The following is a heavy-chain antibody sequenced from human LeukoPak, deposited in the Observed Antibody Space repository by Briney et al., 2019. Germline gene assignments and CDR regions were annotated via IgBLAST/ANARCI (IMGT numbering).Heavy chain of an antibody. J-gene: IGHJ4*02. D-gene: IGHD6-13*01. CDR2: ISWNSGGI. Sequence: GGSLRLSCAASGFTFDDYAMHWVRQAPGKGLEWVSGISWNSGGIGYADSVKGRFTISRDNAKNSLYLQMNSLRAEDTALYYCAKDIGSSWYGSFDYWGQGTLVTVSS. CDR3: AKDIGSSWYGSFDY. CDR1: GFTFDDYA. V-gene: IGHV3-9*01.